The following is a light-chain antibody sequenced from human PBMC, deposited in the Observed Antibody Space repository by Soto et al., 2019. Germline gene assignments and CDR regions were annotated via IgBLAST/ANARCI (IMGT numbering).Light chain of an antibody. CDR1: SSDVGGYNY. CDR3: SSYAGSKGG. Sequence: QSALTQPPSASGSPGQSVTISCTGTSSDVGGYNYVSWYQQHPGKAPTLMIYEVSKRPSGVPDRFSGSKSGNTASLTVSGLQAEDEADYYCSSYAGSKGGFGGGTKLTVL. V-gene: IGLV2-8*01. J-gene: IGLJ2*01. CDR2: EVS.